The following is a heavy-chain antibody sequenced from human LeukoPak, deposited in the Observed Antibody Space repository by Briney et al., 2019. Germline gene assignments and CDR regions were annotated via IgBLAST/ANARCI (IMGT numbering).Heavy chain of an antibody. D-gene: IGHD3-10*01. CDR1: GGSFSGYY. CDR3: ARDAGGSGSYYSRLDY. V-gene: IGHV4-34*01. CDR2: INHSGST. Sequence: SETLSPTCAVYGGSFSGYYWSWIRQPPGKGLEWIGEINHSGSTNYNPSLKSRVTISVDTSKNQFSLRLTSVTAADTAVYYCARDAGGSGSYYSRLDYWGQGTLVTVSS. J-gene: IGHJ4*02.